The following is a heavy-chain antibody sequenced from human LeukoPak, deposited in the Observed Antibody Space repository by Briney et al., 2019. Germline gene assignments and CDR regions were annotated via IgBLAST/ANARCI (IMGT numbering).Heavy chain of an antibody. V-gene: IGHV3-74*01. CDR3: AKDLAHDFWSGYPDY. Sequence: PGGSLRLSCAASGFTFSSYWMHWVRQAPGKGLVWVSRINPDGSSTNYADSVKGRLTISRDNAENTLHLQMNSLRAEDTAVYYCAKDLAHDFWSGYPDYWGQGTLVTVSS. J-gene: IGHJ4*02. D-gene: IGHD3-3*01. CDR2: INPDGSST. CDR1: GFTFSSYW.